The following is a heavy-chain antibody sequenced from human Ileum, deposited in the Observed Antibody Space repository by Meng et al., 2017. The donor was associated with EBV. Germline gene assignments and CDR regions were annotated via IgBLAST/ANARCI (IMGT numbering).Heavy chain of an antibody. Sequence: QLQDPGPGLLKPSGTLSLTCAVSGGSITERNSWSWVRQPPGQGLEWIGEIYHNGGTNYNPSLKSRVTISVDKSKNEISLKLRSVTAADTAVYYCARWAFIYSYGFDNWGQGTLVTGSS. CDR1: GGSITERNS. CDR2: IYHNGGT. J-gene: IGHJ4*02. CDR3: ARWAFIYSYGFDN. V-gene: IGHV4-4*02. D-gene: IGHD5-18*01.